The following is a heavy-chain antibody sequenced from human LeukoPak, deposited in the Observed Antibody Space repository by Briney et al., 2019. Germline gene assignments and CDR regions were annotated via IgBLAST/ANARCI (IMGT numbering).Heavy chain of an antibody. J-gene: IGHJ4*02. CDR3: ARLPSH. CDR2: ISDRGGA. CDR1: GGSISTYD. V-gene: IGHV4-59*08. Sequence: SETLSFTCTVSGGSISTYDLSWIRQPPGKEPEWIGNISDRGGATYNPSLESRVSMSVDTSKTHFSLKLNSVTAADTAVYFCARLPSHWGQGTLVTVSS.